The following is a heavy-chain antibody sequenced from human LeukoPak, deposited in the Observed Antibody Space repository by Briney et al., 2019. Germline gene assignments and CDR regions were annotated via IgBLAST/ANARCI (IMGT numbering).Heavy chain of an antibody. CDR3: ARDGGPADYYDSSGYSGYFDY. D-gene: IGHD3-22*01. CDR1: GGSFSGYY. V-gene: IGHV4-34*01. Sequence: SETLSLTCAVYGGSFSGYYWSWIRQPPGKGLEWIGEINHSGSTNYNPSLKSRVTISVDTSKNQFSLKLSSVTAADTAVYYCARDGGPADYYDSSGYSGYFDYWGQGTLVTVSS. CDR2: INHSGST. J-gene: IGHJ4*02.